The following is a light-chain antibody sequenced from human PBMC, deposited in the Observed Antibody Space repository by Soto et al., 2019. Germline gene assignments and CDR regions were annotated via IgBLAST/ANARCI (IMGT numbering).Light chain of an antibody. CDR2: GAS. CDR1: QSVSSN. Sequence: EIVMTQSPATLSVSQGERATLSCRASQSVSSNLAWYQQKPGQAPRLLIYGASTRATGIPARFSGSGSGTEFTLSISSLQSEDFAVDYCQQYNNGPPWTFGQGTKVEIK. V-gene: IGKV3-15*01. CDR3: QQYNNGPPWT. J-gene: IGKJ1*01.